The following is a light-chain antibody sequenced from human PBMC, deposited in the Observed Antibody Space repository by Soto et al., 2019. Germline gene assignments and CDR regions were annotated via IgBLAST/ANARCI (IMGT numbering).Light chain of an antibody. CDR3: SSYGGNNNVL. CDR2: DVI. V-gene: IGLV2-8*01. J-gene: IGLJ2*01. CDR1: SSDVGGYKY. Sequence: QSALTQPRSVSGSPGQSVTISCTGTSSDVGGYKYVSWYQQHPGRAPKLMIYDVIKRPSGVPDRFSGSKSGNTASLTVSGLQAEDEADYYCSSYGGNNNVLFGGGTKLTVL.